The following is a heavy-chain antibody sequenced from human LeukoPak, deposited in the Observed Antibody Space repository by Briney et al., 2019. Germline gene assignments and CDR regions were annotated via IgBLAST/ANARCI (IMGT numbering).Heavy chain of an antibody. J-gene: IGHJ4*02. CDR3: VRAGTYYYGSGAFDS. V-gene: IGHV3-48*01. CDR2: ISSSSSTI. D-gene: IGHD3-10*01. Sequence: GGSLRLSCAASGFTFSSYSMNWVRQAPGKGLEWVSYISSSSSTIYYADSVKGRFTISRENAKNSLYLQMNSLRAGDTAVYYCVRAGTYYYGSGAFDSWGQGTLVTVSS. CDR1: GFTFSSYS.